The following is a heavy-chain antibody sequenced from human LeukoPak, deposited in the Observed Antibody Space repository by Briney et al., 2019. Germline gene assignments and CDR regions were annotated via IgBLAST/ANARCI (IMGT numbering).Heavy chain of an antibody. V-gene: IGHV1-46*01. CDR3: ARSQRSPYSRSWYAEAGWFDY. J-gene: IGHJ4*02. Sequence: ASVKVSCKASGYTFTSYDMHWVRQAPGQGLEWMGIINPSGGSTSYAQKFQGRVTMTRDMSTSTVYMELSSLRSEDTAVYYCARSQRSPYSRSWYAEAGWFDYWGQGTLVTVSS. CDR1: GYTFTSYD. CDR2: INPSGGST. D-gene: IGHD6-13*01.